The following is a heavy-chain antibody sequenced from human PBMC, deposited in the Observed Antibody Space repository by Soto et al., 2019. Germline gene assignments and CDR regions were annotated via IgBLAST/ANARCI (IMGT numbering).Heavy chain of an antibody. CDR3: ATWHEREHAYDV. CDR2: LYDVDGS. Sequence: DVQLVESGGGLIQPGGSLRLSCAAFGLTISGKKYVAWVRQAPGKVLEWVSALYDVDGSFYADSVKGRFTTSSDSCKTTVYLQMNDLRPDDTEVYYCATWHEREHAYDVWGQGTTVTVSS. CDR1: GLTISGKKY. V-gene: IGHV3-53*01. D-gene: IGHD1-1*01. J-gene: IGHJ3*01.